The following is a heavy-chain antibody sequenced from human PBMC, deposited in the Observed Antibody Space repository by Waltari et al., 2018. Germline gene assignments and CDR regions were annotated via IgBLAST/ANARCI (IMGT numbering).Heavy chain of an antibody. Sequence: QVQLQESGPGLVKPSETLSLTCTVSGGPISSYYWSWIRQPPGKGLEWIGYIYYSGRTNYNPSLKSRGTMSVDTTKNQCSRKLSSVTAAETAVYYCARGPNRCYVDYWGQGTLGTVSS. V-gene: IGHV4-59*01. CDR2: IYYSGRT. CDR3: ARGPNRCYVDY. J-gene: IGHJ4*02. D-gene: IGHD4-17*01. CDR1: GGPISSYY.